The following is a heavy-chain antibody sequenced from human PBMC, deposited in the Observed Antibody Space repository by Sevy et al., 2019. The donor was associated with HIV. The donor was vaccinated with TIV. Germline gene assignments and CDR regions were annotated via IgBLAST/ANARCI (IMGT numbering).Heavy chain of an antibody. Sequence: SETLSLTCAVRGGSIGGYYWSWIRQAPGKGPEWIGEINHSGATNYSPSLASRVTISVDTSNNQLSLRLTSLTAADSGKYFCARGREVATLLGFFDTWGPGTLVTVSS. CDR1: GGSIGGYY. CDR3: ARGREVATLLGFFDT. J-gene: IGHJ4*02. CDR2: INHSGAT. D-gene: IGHD3-16*01. V-gene: IGHV4-34*01.